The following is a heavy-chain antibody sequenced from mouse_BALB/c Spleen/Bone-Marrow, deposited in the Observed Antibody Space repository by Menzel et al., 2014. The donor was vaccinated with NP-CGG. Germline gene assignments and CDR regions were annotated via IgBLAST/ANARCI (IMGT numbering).Heavy chain of an antibody. D-gene: IGHD2-4*01. CDR2: ISDGGSYT. Sequence: EVMLVESGGGLVKPGGSLKLSCAASGFTFSDYYMYWVRQTPEKRLEWVATISDGGSYTYYPDSVKGRFTISRDNAKNNLYLQMSSLKSEDTAMYYCARGRIYYDYDVGDYWRQGTTLTVSS. J-gene: IGHJ2*01. V-gene: IGHV5-4*02. CDR3: ARGRIYYDYDVGDY. CDR1: GFTFSDYY.